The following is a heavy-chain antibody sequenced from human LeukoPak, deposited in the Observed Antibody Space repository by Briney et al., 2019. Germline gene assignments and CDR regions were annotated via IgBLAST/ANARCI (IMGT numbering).Heavy chain of an antibody. Sequence: GGSLRLSCAASGFTFDDYAMHWVRQAPGKGLEWVSGIRWKSDSIGYADSVKGRFTISRDNAKNSLYLQMNSLRAEDTALYYCAKENYDILTGSLSEGMDVWGQGTTVTVSS. V-gene: IGHV3-9*01. J-gene: IGHJ6*02. CDR3: AKENYDILTGSLSEGMDV. CDR1: GFTFDDYA. D-gene: IGHD3-9*01. CDR2: IRWKSDSI.